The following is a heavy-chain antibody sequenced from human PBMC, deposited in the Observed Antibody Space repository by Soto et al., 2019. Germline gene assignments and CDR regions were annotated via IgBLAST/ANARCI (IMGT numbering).Heavy chain of an antibody. CDR1: GGSISSSNW. Sequence: GTLSLTCAVSGGSISSSNWWSWVRQPPGKGLEWIGEIYHSGSTNYNPSLKSRVTISVDKSKNQFSLKLSSVTAADTAVYYCARGQKSITIFGVVIITWFDPWGQGTLVTVSS. CDR3: ARGQKSITIFGVVIITWFDP. J-gene: IGHJ5*02. CDR2: IYHSGST. V-gene: IGHV4-4*02. D-gene: IGHD3-3*01.